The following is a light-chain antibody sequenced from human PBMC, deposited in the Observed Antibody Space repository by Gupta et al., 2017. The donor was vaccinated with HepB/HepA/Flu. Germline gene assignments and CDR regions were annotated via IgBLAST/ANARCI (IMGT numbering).Light chain of an antibody. CDR3: QQYNSYPYT. V-gene: IGKV1-5*03. CDR2: KAS. Sequence: DIQMTQSPSTLSASVGDRVTISCRASLSITNWLAWYQQKPGKAPKLLIYKASGLEGGVPSRFSGSGSGREFTLTISSLQPDDFATYYCQQYNSYPYTFGQGTKLEI. CDR1: LSITNW. J-gene: IGKJ2*01.